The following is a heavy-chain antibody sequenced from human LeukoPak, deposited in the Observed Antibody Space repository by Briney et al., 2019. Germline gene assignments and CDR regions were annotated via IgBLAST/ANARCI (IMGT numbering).Heavy chain of an antibody. CDR2: ISGSGGST. J-gene: IGHJ3*02. CDR1: GFTLSSYA. V-gene: IGHV3-23*01. D-gene: IGHD3-22*01. CDR3: AKDEPLPPYYYDSSGYYYSSAFDI. Sequence: SGGSLRLSCAASGFTLSSYAMSWVRQAPGKGLEWVSAISGSGGSTYYADSVKGRFTISRDNSKNTLYLQMNSLRAEDTAVYYCAKDEPLPPYYYDSSGYYYSSAFDIWGQGTMVTVSS.